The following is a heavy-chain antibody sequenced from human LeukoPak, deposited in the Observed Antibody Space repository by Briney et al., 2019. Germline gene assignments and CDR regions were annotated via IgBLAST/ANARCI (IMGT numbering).Heavy chain of an antibody. D-gene: IGHD1-26*01. CDR1: GFTFSNAL. Sequence: SGGSLRLSCAASGFTFSNALMSWGRQAPGKGLEWVARIKSKTDGGITDYGAPVKGTFTLSRDDSKNTLYLQMNSLKSEDIAVYYCTRDRGGSYPLVDYWGQGTLVTVSS. CDR3: TRDRGGSYPLVDY. CDR2: IKSKTDGGIT. V-gene: IGHV3-15*01. J-gene: IGHJ4*02.